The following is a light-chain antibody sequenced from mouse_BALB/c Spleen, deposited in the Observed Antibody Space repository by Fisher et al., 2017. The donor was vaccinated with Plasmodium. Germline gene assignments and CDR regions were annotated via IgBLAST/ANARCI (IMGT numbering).Light chain of an antibody. CDR2: YTS. CDR1: QSISHN. Sequence: DIVLTQSPVTLSVTPGDSVSLSCRASQSISHNLHWYQQKSHESPRLLINYTSQSISGIPSRFSGSVSGTDFTLSINSVETEDFGMYFCQQSSSWPLTFGAGTKLELK. V-gene: IGKV5-43*01. J-gene: IGKJ5*01. CDR3: QQSSSWPLT.